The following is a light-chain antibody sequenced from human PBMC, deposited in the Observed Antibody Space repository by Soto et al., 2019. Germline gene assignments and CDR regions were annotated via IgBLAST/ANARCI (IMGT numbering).Light chain of an antibody. CDR1: QSVSNW. Sequence: DIQMTQSPSALAASVGDRVTITCRASQSVSNWLAWYRQKPGEAPKLLIYGGSTLERGVPSRFSGSGSGTEFTLTTSSLQPDDFATFYCQQYDTYSRTFGQGTKV. V-gene: IGKV1-5*03. CDR3: QQYDTYSRT. J-gene: IGKJ1*01. CDR2: GGS.